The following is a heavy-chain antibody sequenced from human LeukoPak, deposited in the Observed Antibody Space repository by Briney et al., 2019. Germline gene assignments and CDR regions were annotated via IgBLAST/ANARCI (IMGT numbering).Heavy chain of an antibody. CDR1: GYTFTSYD. CDR3: ARVGLATIRGYLDYYYYMDV. D-gene: IGHD5-24*01. J-gene: IGHJ6*03. CDR2: MNPNSGNT. Sequence: ASVQVSFKASGYTFTSYDINWVRQATGQGLEWMGWMNPNSGNTGYAQEFQGRVTITRNTSISTAYMELSSLRSEDTAVYYCARVGLATIRGYLDYYYYMDVWGKGTTVTVSS. V-gene: IGHV1-8*03.